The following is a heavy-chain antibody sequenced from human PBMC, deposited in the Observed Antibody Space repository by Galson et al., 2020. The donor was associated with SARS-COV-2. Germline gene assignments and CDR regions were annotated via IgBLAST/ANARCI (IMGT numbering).Heavy chain of an antibody. CDR2: VYPSGTT. Sequence: SETLSLTCTVSGYSVRTTNYWGWVRQPPGRGLEWIGSVYPSGTTYYNPSLKSRVTISVDTSKNQFSLRLDSVTAADTALYYCARQGVNMIVLVTVPGWYFDLWGRGTLVTVSS. D-gene: IGHD3-22*01. CDR1: GYSVRTTNY. J-gene: IGHJ2*01. V-gene: IGHV4-38-2*02. CDR3: ARQGVNMIVLVTVPGWYFDL.